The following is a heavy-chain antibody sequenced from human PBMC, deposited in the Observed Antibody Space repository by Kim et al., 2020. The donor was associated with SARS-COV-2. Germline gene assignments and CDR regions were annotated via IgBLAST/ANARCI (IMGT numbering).Heavy chain of an antibody. V-gene: IGHV5-51*01. Sequence: GESLKISCKGSGYSFTSYWIGWVRQMPGKGLEWMGIIYPGDSDTRYSPSFQGQVTISADKSISTAYLQWSSLKASDTAMYYRARHGYYGSERYYNPAYWGQGTLVTVSS. J-gene: IGHJ4*02. CDR3: ARHGYYGSERYYNPAY. CDR2: IYPGDSDT. D-gene: IGHD3-10*01. CDR1: GYSFTSYW.